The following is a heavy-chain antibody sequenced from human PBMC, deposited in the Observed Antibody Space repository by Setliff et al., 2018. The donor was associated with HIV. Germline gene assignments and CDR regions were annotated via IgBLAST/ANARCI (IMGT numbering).Heavy chain of an antibody. V-gene: IGHV3-21*01. CDR1: GFTVSGNY. J-gene: IGHJ4*02. CDR3: AVTSMASSFDY. CDR2: ISSSSSYI. D-gene: IGHD5-18*01. Sequence: GGSLRLSCAASGFTVSGNYLNWVRQAPGKGLEWVSSISSSSSYIYYANSVRGRFTISRDNGKNSLYLQMNSLRAEDTAVYYCAVTSMASSFDYWGQGNLVTVSS.